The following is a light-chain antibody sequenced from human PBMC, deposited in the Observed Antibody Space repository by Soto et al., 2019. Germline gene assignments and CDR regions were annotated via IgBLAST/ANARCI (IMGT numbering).Light chain of an antibody. J-gene: IGLJ2*01. CDR2: STN. CDR1: SGSVSTNNY. Sequence: QTVVTQEPSFSVSPGGTVTLTCGLSSGSVSTNNYPSWYQQTPGQAPRTLIHSTNTRSSGVPNRFSGSILGNKAALTITGAAAEDKTDYSCVLYMGNGISVFGGGTKLTVL. CDR3: VLYMGNGISV. V-gene: IGLV8-61*01.